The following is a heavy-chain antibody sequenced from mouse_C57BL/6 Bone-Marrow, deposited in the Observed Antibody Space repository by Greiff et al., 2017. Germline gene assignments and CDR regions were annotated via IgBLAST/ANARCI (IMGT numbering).Heavy chain of an antibody. CDR1: GYAFTNYL. D-gene: IGHD3-2*02. V-gene: IGHV1-54*01. Sequence: VQLVESGAELVRPGTSVKVSCKASGYAFTNYLIEWVKQRPGQGLEWIGVINPGSGGTNYNEKFKGKATLTADKSSSTAYMQLSSLTSEDSAVYLWARKAGYFDYWGQGTTLTVSS. J-gene: IGHJ2*01. CDR2: INPGSGGT. CDR3: ARKAGYFDY.